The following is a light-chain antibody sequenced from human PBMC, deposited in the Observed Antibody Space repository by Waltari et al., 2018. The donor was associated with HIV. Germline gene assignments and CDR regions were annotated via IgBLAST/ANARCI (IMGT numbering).Light chain of an antibody. CDR3: QQYKTYCS. CDR1: QTIDNW. CDR2: KAS. Sequence: DIQMTQSPSTLSASIGDSVPITCRASQTIDNWLAWYQQKTGSAPKVIISKASILEGEVSSRFSGSGFGTEFTLTIRSLQPDDFATYYCQQYKTYCSFGQGT. J-gene: IGKJ2*01. V-gene: IGKV1-5*03.